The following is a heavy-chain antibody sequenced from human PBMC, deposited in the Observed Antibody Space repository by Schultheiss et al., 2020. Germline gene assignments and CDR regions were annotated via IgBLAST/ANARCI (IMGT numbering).Heavy chain of an antibody. CDR3: ARAYYYYGMDV. J-gene: IGHJ6*02. V-gene: IGHV4-31*03. CDR1: GGSISSGGYY. Sequence: LRLSCTVSGGSISSGGYYWSWIRQHPGKGLEWIGEINHSGSTNYNPSLKSRVTISVDTSKNQFSLKLSSVTAADTAVYYCARAYYYYGMDVWGQGTTVTVSS. CDR2: INHSGST.